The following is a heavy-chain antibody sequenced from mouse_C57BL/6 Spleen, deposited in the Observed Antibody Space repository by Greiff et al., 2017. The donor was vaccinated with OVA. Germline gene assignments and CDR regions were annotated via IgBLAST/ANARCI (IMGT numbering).Heavy chain of an antibody. CDR1: GYSFTGYY. D-gene: IGHD2-4*01. Sequence: EVQVVESGPELVKPGASVKISCKASGYSFTGYYMNWVKQSPEKSLEWIGEINPSTGGTTYNQKFKAKATLTVDKSSSTAYMQLKSLTSEDSAVYYCARGGDYDAWFAYWGKGTLVTVSA. J-gene: IGHJ3*01. CDR3: ARGGDYDAWFAY. CDR2: INPSTGGT. V-gene: IGHV1-42*01.